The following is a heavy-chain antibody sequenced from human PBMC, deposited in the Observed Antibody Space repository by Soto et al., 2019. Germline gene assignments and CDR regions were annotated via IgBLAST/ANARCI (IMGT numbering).Heavy chain of an antibody. CDR1: GFTFSSYG. CDR3: ARGGENIAARPYYYYGMDV. D-gene: IGHD6-6*01. J-gene: IGHJ6*02. Sequence: GGSLRLSCAASGFTFSSYGMHWVRQAPGKXLEWVAVIWYDGSNKYYADSVKGRFTISRDNSKNTLYLQMNSLRAEDTAVYYCARGGENIAARPYYYYGMDVWGQGTTVTVSS. CDR2: IWYDGSNK. V-gene: IGHV3-33*01.